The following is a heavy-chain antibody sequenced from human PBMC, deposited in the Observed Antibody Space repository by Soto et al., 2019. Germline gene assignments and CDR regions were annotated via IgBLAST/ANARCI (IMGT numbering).Heavy chain of an antibody. J-gene: IGHJ6*03. CDR1: GGSFSGYY. D-gene: IGHD4-17*01. CDR2: IYYSGST. Sequence: PSETLSPTCAGYGGSFSGYYCSWVRQPPGKGLEWIGYIYYSGSTNYNPSLKSRVTISVDTSKNQFSLKLSSVTAADTAVYYCARVRRVSYYYYYMDVWGKGTTVTVSS. CDR3: ARVRRVSYYYYYMDV. V-gene: IGHV4-59*01.